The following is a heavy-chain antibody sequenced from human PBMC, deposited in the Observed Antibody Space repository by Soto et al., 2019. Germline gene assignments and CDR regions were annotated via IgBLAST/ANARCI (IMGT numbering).Heavy chain of an antibody. J-gene: IGHJ1*01. Sequence: QVQLQESGPGLVKPSGTLSLTCAVAGGSSSSSNWWSWVRQSPGKGLTWIGGIFHSGSTNYSPSLSSRVTISMDKSRNQFSLRLSSVTAADTGVCYCAKEGGGQKVRDSVHHGGQGILVTVSS. D-gene: IGHD3-16*01. V-gene: IGHV4-4*02. CDR2: IFHSGST. CDR3: AKEGGGQKVRDSVHH. CDR1: GGSSSSSNW.